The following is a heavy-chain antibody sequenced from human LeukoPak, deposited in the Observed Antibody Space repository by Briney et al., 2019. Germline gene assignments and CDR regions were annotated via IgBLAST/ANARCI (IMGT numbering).Heavy chain of an antibody. CDR1: GFTFSNAW. V-gene: IGHV3-15*01. CDR2: IKSKTDGGTT. J-gene: IGHJ1*01. Sequence: SGGSLRLSCAASGFTFSNAWMSWVRQAPGKGLEWVGRIKSKTDGGTTDYAAPVKGRFTISRDDSKDTLYLQMNSLKTEGTAVYYCTTEGSSSWYVAEYFQHWGQGTLVTVSS. CDR3: TTEGSSSWYVAEYFQH. D-gene: IGHD6-13*01.